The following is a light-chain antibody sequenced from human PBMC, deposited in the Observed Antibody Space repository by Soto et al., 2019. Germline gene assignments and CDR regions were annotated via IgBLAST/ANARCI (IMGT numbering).Light chain of an antibody. V-gene: IGKV3-11*01. Sequence: EVVLTQSPATLSLSPGERATLSCRASQSIATYLAWYQQKPGRAPSLLIFDASNRATGIPAGFSGSGSGTDFTLTISSLEPEDFATYYCQQRSRWPPTFGHGTKVDIK. CDR1: QSIATY. CDR3: QQRSRWPPT. CDR2: DAS. J-gene: IGKJ1*01.